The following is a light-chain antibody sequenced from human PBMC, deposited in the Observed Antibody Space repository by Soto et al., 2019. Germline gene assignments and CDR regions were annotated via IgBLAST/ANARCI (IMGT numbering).Light chain of an antibody. CDR2: WAS. CDR1: QSVLHSSNNKNY. V-gene: IGKV4-1*01. Sequence: DFVMTQSPDSLAVSLGERATINCKSSQSVLHSSNNKNYLAWYQQKPGQPPKLLIYWASTRGSRVPDRFSGSGSGTDFTLTISSLQAEDVAVYYCQQYRLAPYSFGQGTKLDIK. J-gene: IGKJ2*03. CDR3: QQYRLAPYS.